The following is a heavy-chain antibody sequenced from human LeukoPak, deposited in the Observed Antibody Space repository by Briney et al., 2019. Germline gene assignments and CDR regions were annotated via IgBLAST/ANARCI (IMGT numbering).Heavy chain of an antibody. J-gene: IGHJ4*02. D-gene: IGHD3-22*01. V-gene: IGHV4-34*01. Sequence: SETLSLTCAVYGGSFSGYYWSWIRQPPGKGLEWIGEINHSGSTNYNPSLKSRVTISVDTSKNQFSLKLSSVTAADTAVYYCAKDRGRYYDSSGHYWGYYFDSWGQGILVTVST. CDR1: GGSFSGYY. CDR2: INHSGST. CDR3: AKDRGRYYDSSGHYWGYYFDS.